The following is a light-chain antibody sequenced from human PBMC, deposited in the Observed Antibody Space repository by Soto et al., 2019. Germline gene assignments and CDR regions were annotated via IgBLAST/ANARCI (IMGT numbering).Light chain of an antibody. CDR3: NSYTSSTPPVV. J-gene: IGLJ2*01. V-gene: IGLV2-14*01. Sequence: QSALTQPASVSGSPGQSITISCTGTSSDVGVYNYVSWYQQHPGKAPKLMIYDVSNRPSGVSNRFSGSKSGNTASLTISGLQAEDEADYYCNSYTSSTPPVVFGGGTKVTVL. CDR2: DVS. CDR1: SSDVGVYNY.